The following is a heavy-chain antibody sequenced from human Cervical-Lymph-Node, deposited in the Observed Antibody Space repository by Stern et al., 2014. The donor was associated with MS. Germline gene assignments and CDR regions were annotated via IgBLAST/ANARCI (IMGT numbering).Heavy chain of an antibody. CDR3: AREVGSLSMDL. V-gene: IGHV1-69*17. Sequence: VQLEESGAEVKKPGSSVKVSCKASGDTFTTYAISWVRQAPGQGLEWMGGITPIFGMADYAEKFQARVTITVDRSTSTAYMELRSLRLDDTAVYYCAREVGSLSMDLWGQGTTVTVSS. J-gene: IGHJ6*02. CDR1: GDTFTTYA. D-gene: IGHD3-16*01. CDR2: ITPIFGMA.